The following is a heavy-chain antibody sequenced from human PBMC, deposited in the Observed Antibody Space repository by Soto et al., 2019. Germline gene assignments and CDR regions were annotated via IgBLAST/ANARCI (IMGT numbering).Heavy chain of an antibody. CDR3: ARSTNGYGDRH. D-gene: IGHD4-17*01. V-gene: IGHV1-8*01. CDR1: GYTFTSYD. Sequence: QVQLVQSGAEVKKPGASVKVSCKASGYTFTSYDINWVRKATGQGLEWMGWMNTNSGNTGYAQEFQGRVTMTRTTSIGTAYMELSSLRSEATAVYYCARSTNGYGDRHWGHGNLVPVSS. J-gene: IGHJ4*01. CDR2: MNTNSGNT.